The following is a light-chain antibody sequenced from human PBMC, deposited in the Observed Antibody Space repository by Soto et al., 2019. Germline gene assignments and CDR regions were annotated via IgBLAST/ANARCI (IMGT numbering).Light chain of an antibody. CDR1: QSVRNN. CDR3: QHYHNWPPRT. J-gene: IGKJ1*01. CDR2: GAS. V-gene: IGKV3-15*01. Sequence: EIVMTQSPATLSVSPGDRATLSCRASQSVRNNLAWYQQKPGQAPRLLIYGASTRATGIAARFSGSGSGTEFTLTINSLQSDDFAVYFCQHYHNWPPRTFGQGTKV.